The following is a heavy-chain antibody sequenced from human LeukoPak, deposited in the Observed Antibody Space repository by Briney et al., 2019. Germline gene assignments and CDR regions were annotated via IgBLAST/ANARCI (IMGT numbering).Heavy chain of an antibody. CDR2: ISSSSSYI. D-gene: IGHD1-1*01. CDR1: GFTFSSYS. J-gene: IGHJ6*02. Sequence: GGSLRLFCAASGFTFSSYSMNWVRQAPGKGLEWVSPISSSSSYIYYADSVKGRFTISRDNAKNSLYLQMNSLRAEDTAVYYCARADWNDYGMDVWGQGTTVTVSS. V-gene: IGHV3-21*01. CDR3: ARADWNDYGMDV.